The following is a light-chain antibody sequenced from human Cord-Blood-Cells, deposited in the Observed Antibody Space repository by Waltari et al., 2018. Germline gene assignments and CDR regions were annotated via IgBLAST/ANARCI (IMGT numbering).Light chain of an antibody. Sequence: DIQMTQSPSTLSASVGDRVTITGRASQSISSWLAWYQQKPGKAPKLLIYKASSLESGVPSRFSGSGSGTEFTLTISSLQPDDFAVYYCQQYGSSLTFGGGTKVEIK. CDR3: QQYGSSLT. J-gene: IGKJ4*01. V-gene: IGKV1-5*03. CDR2: KAS. CDR1: QSISSW.